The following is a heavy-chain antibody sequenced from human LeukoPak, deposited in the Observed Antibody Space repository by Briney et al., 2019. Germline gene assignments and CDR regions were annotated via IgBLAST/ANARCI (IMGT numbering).Heavy chain of an antibody. V-gene: IGHV1-18*01. D-gene: IGHD6-13*01. J-gene: IGHJ5*02. Sequence: APVKVSCKASGYTFMNYGISWVRQAPGQGPEWMGWISPYNGNTKYPQKLQGRVTMTTDTSTSTAYMELRSLRSDDTAVYYCAREASSSWPNWFDPWGQGTLVTVSS. CDR1: GYTFMNYG. CDR3: AREASSSWPNWFDP. CDR2: ISPYNGNT.